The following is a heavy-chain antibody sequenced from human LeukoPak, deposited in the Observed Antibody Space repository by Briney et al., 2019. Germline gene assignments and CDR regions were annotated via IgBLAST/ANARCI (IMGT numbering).Heavy chain of an antibody. V-gene: IGHV1-69*04. CDR3: ARSGQQLVLWMNWFDP. D-gene: IGHD6-13*01. CDR2: IIPILGIA. Sequence: SVKVSCKASGGTFSSYAISWVRQAPGQGLEWMGRIIPILGIANYAQKFQGRVTMTRDTSTSTVYMELSSLRSEDTAVYYCARSGQQLVLWMNWFDPWGQGTLVTVSS. J-gene: IGHJ5*02. CDR1: GGTFSSYA.